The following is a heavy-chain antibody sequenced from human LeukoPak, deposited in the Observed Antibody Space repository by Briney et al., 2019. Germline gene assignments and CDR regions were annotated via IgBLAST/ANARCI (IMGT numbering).Heavy chain of an antibody. CDR3: ARDSVWFGELFSGMDV. Sequence: GGSLRLSCAASGFTFSSYWMSWIRQAPGKGLEWVANIKQDGSEKYYVDSVKGRFTISRDNAKNSLYLQMNSLRAEDTAVYYCARDSVWFGELFSGMDVWGQGTTVTVSS. CDR1: GFTFSSYW. CDR2: IKQDGSEK. V-gene: IGHV3-7*01. J-gene: IGHJ6*02. D-gene: IGHD3-10*01.